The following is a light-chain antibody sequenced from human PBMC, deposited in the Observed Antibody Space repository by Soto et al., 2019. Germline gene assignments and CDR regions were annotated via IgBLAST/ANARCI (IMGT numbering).Light chain of an antibody. Sequence: EIVLTQSPGTLSLSPGERATLSCRSSHSVSSNYLARYQQKPGQAPRLLIYDVSSRATGIPDRFSGSGSGTDFTVTISRLEPVDFAVYYCQQYGISPTFGQGTKVEIK. CDR1: HSVSSNY. CDR2: DVS. V-gene: IGKV3-20*01. CDR3: QQYGISPT. J-gene: IGKJ1*01.